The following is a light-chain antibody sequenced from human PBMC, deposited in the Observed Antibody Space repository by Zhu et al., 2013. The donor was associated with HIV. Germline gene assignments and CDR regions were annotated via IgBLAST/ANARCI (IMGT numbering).Light chain of an antibody. V-gene: IGKV3-20*01. J-gene: IGKJ2*01. CDR2: GAS. Sequence: DIVLTQSPGTLSLSPGERATLSCGASQSVGSTFLAWYQQKPGQSPRLLIYGASSRATGIPDRFSGSGSGTDFTLTVSRLEPEDFAVYYCQQYDSSPYTFGQGTKLEIK. CDR1: QSVGSTF. CDR3: QQYDSSPYT.